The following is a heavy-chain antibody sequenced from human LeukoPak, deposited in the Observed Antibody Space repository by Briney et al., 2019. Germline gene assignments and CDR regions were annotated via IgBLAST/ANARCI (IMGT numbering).Heavy chain of an antibody. Sequence: PGGSRRLSCAASGFTFSRHSMSWVRQAPGKGLEWVSAISGGADSTYYTDSVKGRFTISRDDSKNTLYLQMNSLRAEDTAIYYCAKDKYSSGWYLGFDLWGQGTLVTVSS. CDR3: AKDKYSSGWYLGFDL. D-gene: IGHD6-19*01. CDR2: ISGGADST. J-gene: IGHJ5*02. V-gene: IGHV3-23*01. CDR1: GFTFSRHS.